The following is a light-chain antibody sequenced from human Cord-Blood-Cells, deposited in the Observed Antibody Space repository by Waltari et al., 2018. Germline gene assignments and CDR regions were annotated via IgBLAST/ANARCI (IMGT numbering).Light chain of an antibody. Sequence: QSALTQPASVSGSPGQSITISCTGTSSDVGCYNLVSWYQQHPGTAPKLMIYECSKRPSGVSNRFSGSKSGNTASLTISGLQAEDEADYYCCSYAGSSTYVVFGGGTKLTVL. V-gene: IGLV2-23*01. CDR1: SSDVGCYNL. CDR2: ECS. J-gene: IGLJ2*01. CDR3: CSYAGSSTYVV.